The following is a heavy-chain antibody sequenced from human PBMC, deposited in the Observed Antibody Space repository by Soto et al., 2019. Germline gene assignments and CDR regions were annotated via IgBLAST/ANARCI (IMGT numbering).Heavy chain of an antibody. D-gene: IGHD6-13*01. CDR3: ARGPHQYSSSWDYFDY. Sequence: GGSLRLSCAASGFTFSSYSMNWVRQAPGKGLEWVSYISSSSSTIYYADSVKGRFTISRDNAKNSLYLQMNSLRAEDTAVYYCARGPHQYSSSWDYFDYWGQGTLVTVSS. V-gene: IGHV3-48*01. CDR1: GFTFSSYS. CDR2: ISSSSSTI. J-gene: IGHJ4*02.